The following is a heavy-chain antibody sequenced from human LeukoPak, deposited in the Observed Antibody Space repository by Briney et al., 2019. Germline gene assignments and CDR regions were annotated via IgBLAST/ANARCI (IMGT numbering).Heavy chain of an antibody. CDR1: GFTVSSNY. V-gene: IGHV3-53*01. CDR3: ARDKRGINY. D-gene: IGHD3-10*01. Sequence: GGSLRLSCAASGFTVSSNYMSWVRQAPGKGLEWVSVIYSGGGRYYSDSVKGRFTISRDNSKNMLYLQMNSLRADDTAVYYCARDKRGINYWGQGTLVTVSS. CDR2: IYSGGGR. J-gene: IGHJ4*02.